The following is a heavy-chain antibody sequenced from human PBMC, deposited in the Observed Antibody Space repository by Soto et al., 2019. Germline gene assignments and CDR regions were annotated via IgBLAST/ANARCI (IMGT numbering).Heavy chain of an antibody. CDR1: GYTFTSYG. J-gene: IGHJ3*02. CDR3: AREAYYDFWSGYYHDAFDI. CDR2: ISAYNGNT. D-gene: IGHD3-3*01. V-gene: IGHV1-18*01. Sequence: VKVSCKASGYTFTSYGISWVRQAPGQGLEWMGWISAYNGNTNYAQKLQGRVTMTTDTSTSTAYMELRSLRSDDTAVYYCAREAYYDFWSGYYHDAFDIWGQGTMVTVSS.